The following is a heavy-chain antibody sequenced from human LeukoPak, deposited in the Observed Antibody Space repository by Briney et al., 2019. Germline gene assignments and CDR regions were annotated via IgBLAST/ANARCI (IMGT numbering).Heavy chain of an antibody. V-gene: IGHV1-69*13. D-gene: IGHD2-8*01. J-gene: IGHJ3*02. CDR2: IIPIFGTA. Sequence: SVKVSCKASGGTSSSYAISWVRQAPGQGLEWMGGIIPIFGTANYAQKFQGRVTITADESTSTAYMELSSLRSEDTAVYYCARDLRNGVAAFDIWGQGTMVTVSS. CDR3: ARDLRNGVAAFDI. CDR1: GGTSSSYA.